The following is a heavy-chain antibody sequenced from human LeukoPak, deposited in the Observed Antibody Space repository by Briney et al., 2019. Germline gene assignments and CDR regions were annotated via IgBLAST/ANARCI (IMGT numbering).Heavy chain of an antibody. CDR1: GFTFKNNG. Sequence: GGSLRLSCTASGFTFKNNGMTWARQPPRKGLEWVSATVASGSTFIADPVRGRFTLSRDSSENAVYLMMNNLRVEDTAVYYCFPHGSGSTWGQGTLVTVSS. J-gene: IGHJ5*02. CDR3: FPHGSGST. V-gene: IGHV3-23*01. CDR2: TVASGST. D-gene: IGHD3-10*01.